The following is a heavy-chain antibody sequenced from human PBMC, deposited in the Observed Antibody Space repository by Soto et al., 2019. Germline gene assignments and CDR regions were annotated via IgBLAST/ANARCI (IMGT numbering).Heavy chain of an antibody. V-gene: IGHV3-30*04. J-gene: IGHJ4*02. Sequence: GGSLRLSCAASGFTFSRSAIHWVRQAPGKGLEWVAVISRDGSNKYYVDSVKGRFTISRDNSNNTLFLQMDSLRHEDTALYYCARSRSGAVADYFDFWGPGTLVTVCS. CDR1: GFTFSRSA. CDR2: ISRDGSNK. CDR3: ARSRSGAVADYFDF. D-gene: IGHD3-10*01.